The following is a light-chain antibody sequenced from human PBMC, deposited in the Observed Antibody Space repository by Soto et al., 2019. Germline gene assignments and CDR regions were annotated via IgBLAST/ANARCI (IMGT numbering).Light chain of an antibody. CDR1: QNITNN. CDR2: HAS. V-gene: IGKV1-39*01. J-gene: IGKJ5*01. CDR3: QQNYSLPIT. Sequence: DIQMTQSPSSLSASIGDRVTITCQASQNITNNLSWYQQKPGKAPNLLIYHASKLAKGVTSRFSGRGSGTDFTLTITGLQPEDFATYYCQQNYSLPITFGQGTRLEIK.